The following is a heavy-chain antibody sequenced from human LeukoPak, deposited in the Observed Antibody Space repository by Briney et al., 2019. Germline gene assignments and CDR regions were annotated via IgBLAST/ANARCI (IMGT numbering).Heavy chain of an antibody. CDR2: IYYSGST. J-gene: IGHJ4*02. V-gene: IGHV4-59*08. Sequence: SETLSLTCIVSGGSISSYYWSWIRQPRGKGLEWIGYIYYSGSTNYNPSLKSRVTISVDTSKNQFSLKLSSVTAADTAVYYCARQSSRKLRYFDWLMFEGPGFDYWGQGTLVTVSS. D-gene: IGHD3-9*01. CDR3: ARQSSRKLRYFDWLMFEGPGFDY. CDR1: GGSISSYY.